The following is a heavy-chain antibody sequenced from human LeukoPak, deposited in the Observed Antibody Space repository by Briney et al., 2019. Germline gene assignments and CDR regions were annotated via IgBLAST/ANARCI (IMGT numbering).Heavy chain of an antibody. D-gene: IGHD3-10*01. J-gene: IGHJ4*02. CDR3: ATLVRGSNSYYPY. V-gene: IGHV1-2*02. Sequence: ASVKVSCKASGYPFTDYYMHWIRQARGQGLEWMGWTNPNTGDTNYPQKFQGRVTMTTDTSISTAYMDLSRLSSDDTAMYYCATLVRGSNSYYPYWGQGTLVTVSS. CDR2: TNPNTGDT. CDR1: GYPFTDYY.